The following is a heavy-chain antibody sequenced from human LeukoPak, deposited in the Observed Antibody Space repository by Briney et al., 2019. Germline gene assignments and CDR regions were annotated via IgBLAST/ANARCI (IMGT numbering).Heavy chain of an antibody. CDR1: GFTFRSYA. Sequence: PGGSLRLSCAASGFTFRSYAMHWVRQAPGKGLEWVSSVSNSGDDIHYADSVKGRFTISRDNSKNSLYLQMNSLRAEDTAVYYCARALIGYYFDYWGQGTLVTVSS. V-gene: IGHV3-21*06. D-gene: IGHD2-8*01. J-gene: IGHJ4*02. CDR3: ARALIGYYFDY. CDR2: VSNSGDDI.